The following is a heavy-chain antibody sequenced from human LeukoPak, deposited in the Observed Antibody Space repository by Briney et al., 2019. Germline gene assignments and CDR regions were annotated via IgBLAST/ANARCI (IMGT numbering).Heavy chain of an antibody. V-gene: IGHV1-69*13. CDR3: ATGGPYYDVWSGYFDY. Sequence: SVKVSCKASGGTFSSYAISWVRQRPGQGLEWMGGITPLFGTAHYAQKFHDRVTITADDSTTTAYMELNSLRSEDTAVYYCATGGPYYDVWSGYFDYWGQGTLVTVSS. J-gene: IGHJ4*02. CDR1: GGTFSSYA. CDR2: ITPLFGTA. D-gene: IGHD3-3*01.